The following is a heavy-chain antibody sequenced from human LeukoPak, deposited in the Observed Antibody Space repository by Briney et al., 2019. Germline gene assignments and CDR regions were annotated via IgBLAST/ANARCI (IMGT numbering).Heavy chain of an antibody. V-gene: IGHV1-2*02. CDR2: INPNSGGT. D-gene: IGHD3-10*01. CDR1: GYTFAGYF. Sequence: ASVKVSCKTSGYTFAGYFVHWVRQAPGQGLEWMGWINPNSGGTNYTQNFQGRVTITRDTSITTAYMELSRLTSDDTALYYCARAQGYGSGGYSFDYWGQGTRVTVSS. J-gene: IGHJ4*02. CDR3: ARAQGYGSGGYSFDY.